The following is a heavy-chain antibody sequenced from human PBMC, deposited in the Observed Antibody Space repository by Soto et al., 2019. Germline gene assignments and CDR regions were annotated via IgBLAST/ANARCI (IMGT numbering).Heavy chain of an antibody. V-gene: IGHV4-39*01. Sequence: SETLSLTCAVSGGSISSGGYYWGWIRQPPGKGLEWIGSIYYSGSTNYNPSLKSRVTISVDTSKNQFSLKLSSVTAADTAVYYCARQPDTAMVVGYYYYGMDVWGQGTTVTVSS. J-gene: IGHJ6*02. CDR1: GGSISSGGYY. CDR3: ARQPDTAMVVGYYYYGMDV. D-gene: IGHD5-18*01. CDR2: IYYSGST.